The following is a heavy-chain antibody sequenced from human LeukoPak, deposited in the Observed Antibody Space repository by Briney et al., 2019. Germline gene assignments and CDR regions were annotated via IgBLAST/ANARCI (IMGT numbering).Heavy chain of an antibody. V-gene: IGHV3-30*04. CDR1: GVIFDNFA. J-gene: IGHJ4*02. D-gene: IGHD2-21*01. CDR2: VSFDGTNN. Sequence: GGSLRLSCAASGVIFDNFAIHWVRQAPGKGLEWVSIVSFDGTNNFYADSVKGRFTVSRDNSKNTVYLHKNSLRPDDTAVYFCARDRNVVGADFDYWGQGTLVTVSS. CDR3: ARDRNVVGADFDY.